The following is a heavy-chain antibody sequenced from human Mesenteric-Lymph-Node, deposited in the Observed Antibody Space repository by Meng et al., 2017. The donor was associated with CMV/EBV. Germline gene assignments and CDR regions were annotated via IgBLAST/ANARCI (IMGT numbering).Heavy chain of an antibody. V-gene: IGHV3-30*04. CDR3: ARSEYSSSKFDS. J-gene: IGHJ4*02. CDR2: VSYDGSYS. D-gene: IGHD6-6*01. Sequence: GESLKISCAASGFTFSSYAMHWVRQAPGKGLDWVAVVSYDGSYSYYADSVTGRFTISRDNAKNTLYLQMNSLRAEDTAVYYCARSEYSSSKFDSWGQGTLVTVSS. CDR1: GFTFSSYA.